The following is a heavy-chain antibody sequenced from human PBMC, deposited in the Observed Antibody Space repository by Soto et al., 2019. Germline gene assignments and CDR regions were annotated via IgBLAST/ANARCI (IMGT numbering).Heavy chain of an antibody. V-gene: IGHV4-31*03. CDR1: GGSISSGGYY. J-gene: IGHJ4*02. CDR3: ARDLGLGLEYSSSSGGFDY. CDR2: IYYSGST. D-gene: IGHD6-6*01. Sequence: KSSETLSLTCTVSGGSISSGGYYWSWIRQHPGKGLEWIGYIYYSGSTYYNPSLKSRVTISVDTSKNQFSLKLSSVTAADTAVYYCARDLGLGLEYSSSSGGFDYWGQGTLVTVSS.